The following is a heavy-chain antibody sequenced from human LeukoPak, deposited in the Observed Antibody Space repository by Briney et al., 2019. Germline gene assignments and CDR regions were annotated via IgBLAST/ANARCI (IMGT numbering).Heavy chain of an antibody. CDR1: GYSISSGYY. V-gene: IGHV4-38-2*02. CDR2: IFHTGST. D-gene: IGHD3-22*01. Sequence: KSSETLSLTCTVSGYSISSGYYWAWIRQPPGKGLEWIGSIFHTGSTYHNPSLKSRVTMSVDTSKNQFSLKLSSVTAADTAVYYCARDTYYYDSSGYLSFDYWGQGTLVTVSS. CDR3: ARDTYYYDSSGYLSFDY. J-gene: IGHJ4*02.